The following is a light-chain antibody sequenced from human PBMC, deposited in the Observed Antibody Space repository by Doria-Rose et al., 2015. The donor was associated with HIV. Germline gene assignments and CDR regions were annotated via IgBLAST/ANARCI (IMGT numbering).Light chain of an antibody. CDR2: DGS. CDR1: QSFSSTY. CDR3: HQYGTSWT. J-gene: IGKJ1*01. V-gene: IGKV3-20*01. Sequence: TQSPGTLSLSPGERATLSCRSSQSFSSTYLAWYQQKPGQANSLLIYDGSTRATGIPDRFSASGSGTDFTLTINRLEPEDFALYYCHQYGTSWTFGQGTKVEI.